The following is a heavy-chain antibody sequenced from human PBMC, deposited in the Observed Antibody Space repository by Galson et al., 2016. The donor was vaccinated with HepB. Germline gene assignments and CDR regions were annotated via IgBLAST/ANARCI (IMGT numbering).Heavy chain of an antibody. V-gene: IGHV3-33*01. J-gene: IGHJ6*04. Sequence: SLRLSCAASGFTFSSYGMHWVRQAPGKGLEWVAVIWYDGSNKYYADSVKGRFTISRDNSKNTLYLQMNSLRAEDTAVYYCARGGKRYFDWSQHYYYYGMDVWGKGTTVTVSS. CDR1: GFTFSSYG. CDR2: IWYDGSNK. D-gene: IGHD3-9*01. CDR3: ARGGKRYFDWSQHYYYYGMDV.